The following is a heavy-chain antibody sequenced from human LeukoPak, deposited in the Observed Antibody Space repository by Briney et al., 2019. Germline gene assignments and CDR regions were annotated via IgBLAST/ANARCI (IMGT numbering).Heavy chain of an antibody. CDR3: ARAPTGTACAEVCYHMDV. V-gene: IGHV1-2*02. Sequence: ASVKVSCKASGYTFTGYYMHWVRQAPGQGLEWMGWINPNSGGTNYAQKFQGRVTMTRDTSISTAYMELSRLRSDDTAVYYCARAPTGTACAEVCYHMDVWGKGTTVTISS. CDR1: GYTFTGYY. J-gene: IGHJ6*03. D-gene: IGHD1-1*01. CDR2: INPNSGGT.